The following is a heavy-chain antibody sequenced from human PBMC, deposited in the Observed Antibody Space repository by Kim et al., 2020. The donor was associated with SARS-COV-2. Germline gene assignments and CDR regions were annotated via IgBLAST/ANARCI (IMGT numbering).Heavy chain of an antibody. D-gene: IGHD6-19*01. Sequence: GGSLRLSCAASGFTFSSYGMHWVRQAPGKGLEWVAVISYDGSNKYYADSVKGRFTISRDNSKNTLYLQMNSLRAEDTAVYYCAKGSMYSSGWYRGDYWGQGTLVTVSS. CDR2: ISYDGSNK. V-gene: IGHV3-30*18. J-gene: IGHJ4*02. CDR3: AKGSMYSSGWYRGDY. CDR1: GFTFSSYG.